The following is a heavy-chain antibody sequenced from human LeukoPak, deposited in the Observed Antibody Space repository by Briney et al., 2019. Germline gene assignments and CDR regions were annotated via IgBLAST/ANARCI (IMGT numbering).Heavy chain of an antibody. D-gene: IGHD6-13*01. CDR3: ARWAGRLISSSWLEY. J-gene: IGHJ4*02. CDR1: GGTFSSYA. CDR2: IIPIFGTA. Sequence: SVKVSCKASGGTFSSYAISWVRQAPGQGLEWMGGIIPIFGTANYAQKFQGRVTITTDESTSTAYMELRSLRSDDTAVYYCARWAGRLISSSWLEYWGQGTLVTVSS. V-gene: IGHV1-69*05.